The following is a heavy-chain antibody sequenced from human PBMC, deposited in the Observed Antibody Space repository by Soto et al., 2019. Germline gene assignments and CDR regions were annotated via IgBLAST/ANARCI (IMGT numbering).Heavy chain of an antibody. CDR3: ARDFGRAGPYYGMDV. J-gene: IGHJ6*02. CDR1: GFTFRDYY. D-gene: IGHD6-19*01. Sequence: PGWSLRICCAASGFTFRDYYMSWIRQAPGKGLEWVSYISSSSSYTNYADSVKGRFTISRDNAKNSLYLQMNSLRAEDTAVYYCARDFGRAGPYYGMDVWGQGTTVTVSS. CDR2: ISSSSSYT. V-gene: IGHV3-11*06.